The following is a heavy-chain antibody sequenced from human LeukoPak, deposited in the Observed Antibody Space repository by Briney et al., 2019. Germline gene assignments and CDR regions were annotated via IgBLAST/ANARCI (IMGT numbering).Heavy chain of an antibody. CDR3: ARGLFGGPTDY. Sequence: PSETLSLTCTVSGGSISSGDYYWSWIRQHPGKGLEWIGYIYYSGSTYYNPSLKSRVTISVDTSKNQFSLKLSSVTAADTAVHYCARGLFGGPTDYWGQGTLVTVSS. V-gene: IGHV4-30-4*08. J-gene: IGHJ4*02. D-gene: IGHD3-10*02. CDR1: GGSISSGDYY. CDR2: IYYSGST.